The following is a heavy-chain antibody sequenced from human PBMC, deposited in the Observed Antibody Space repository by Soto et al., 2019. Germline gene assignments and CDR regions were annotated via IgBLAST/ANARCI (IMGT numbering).Heavy chain of an antibody. CDR1: GGTFSIYA. D-gene: IGHD1-26*01. J-gene: IGHJ3*02. CDR2: IIPIFGTA. CDR3: ARARWETGPANSPDVFDI. V-gene: IGHV1-69*13. Sequence: SVKVSCKASGGTFSIYAISWVRQAPGQGLEWMGGIIPIFGTANYAQKFQGRVTITADESTSTAYMELSSLRSEDTAVYYCARARWETGPANSPDVFDIWGQGTMVIVSS.